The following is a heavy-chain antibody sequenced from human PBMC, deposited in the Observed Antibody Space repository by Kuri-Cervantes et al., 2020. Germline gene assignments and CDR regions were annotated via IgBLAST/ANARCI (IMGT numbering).Heavy chain of an antibody. D-gene: IGHD3-16*02. V-gene: IGHV3-30-3*01. CDR1: GFTFSSYA. CDR2: ISYDGSSK. CDR3: AKVMDTFGGVIAHFDD. J-gene: IGHJ4*02. Sequence: GESLKISCAASGFTFSSYAMHWVRQAPGKGLEWVAVISYDGSSKYYADSVKGRFTISRDNSKSTLHLQMDRLSGEDTAVYYCAKVMDTFGGVIAHFDDWGQGTLVTVSS.